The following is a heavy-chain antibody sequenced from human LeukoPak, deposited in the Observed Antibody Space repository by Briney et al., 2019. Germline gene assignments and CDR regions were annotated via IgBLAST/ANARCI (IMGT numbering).Heavy chain of an antibody. CDR3: GRKAGDCGGGSCYSIDY. Sequence: ASVKVSCKAFGGSFSSEAISWVRQAPGQGLEWMGGIIPIFGTANYAQKFQGGVTITTDESTSTAYMEVGSLRSEDTAVYYCGRKAGDCGGGSCYSIDYWGQGTLVTVSS. CDR1: GGSFSSEA. D-gene: IGHD2-15*01. J-gene: IGHJ4*02. V-gene: IGHV1-69*05. CDR2: IIPIFGTA.